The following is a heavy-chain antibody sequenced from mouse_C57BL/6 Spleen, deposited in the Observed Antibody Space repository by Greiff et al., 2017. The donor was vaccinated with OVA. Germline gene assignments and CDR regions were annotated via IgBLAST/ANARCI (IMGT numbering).Heavy chain of an antibody. V-gene: IGHV1-81*01. J-gene: IGHJ2*01. Sequence: VNLVESGAELARPGASVKLSCKASGYTFTSYGISWVKQRTGQGLEWIGEIYPRSGNTYYNEKFKGKATLTADKSSSTAYMELRSLTSEDSAVYFCARDDYDKGDYFDYWGQGTTLTVSS. CDR3: ARDDYDKGDYFDY. CDR1: GYTFTSYG. CDR2: IYPRSGNT. D-gene: IGHD2-4*01.